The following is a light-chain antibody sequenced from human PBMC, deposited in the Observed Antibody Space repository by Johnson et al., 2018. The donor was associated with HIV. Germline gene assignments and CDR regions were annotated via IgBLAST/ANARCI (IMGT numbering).Light chain of an antibody. CDR3: GTWDTSLSAGGV. J-gene: IGLJ1*01. CDR1: SSNIGNNY. CDR2: ENN. Sequence: QSVLTQPPSVSAAPGQKVTIPCSGSSSNIGNNYVSWYQHLPGTAPKLLIYENNKRPSGSPDRFSGSKSGTSATLDITGLQTGDEADYYCGTWDTSLSAGGVFGTGTKVTVL. V-gene: IGLV1-51*02.